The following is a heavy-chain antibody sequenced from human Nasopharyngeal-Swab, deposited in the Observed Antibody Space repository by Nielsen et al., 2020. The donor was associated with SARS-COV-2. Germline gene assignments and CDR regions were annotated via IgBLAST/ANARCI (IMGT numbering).Heavy chain of an antibody. CDR1: GFTFSRYN. CDR2: ISSSSTFI. Sequence: GGSLRLSCAASGFTFSRYNMKWVRQAPGKGLEWVSYISSSSTFIYYADSVKGRFTISRDNAKNSLYLQMNSLRAEDTAVYYCARDLSKDDNWFGPWGQGTLVTVSS. J-gene: IGHJ5*02. CDR3: ARDLSKDDNWFGP. V-gene: IGHV3-21*05.